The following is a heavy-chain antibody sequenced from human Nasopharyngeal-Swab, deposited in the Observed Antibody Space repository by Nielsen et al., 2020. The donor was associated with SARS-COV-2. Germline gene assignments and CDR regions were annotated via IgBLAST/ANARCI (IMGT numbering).Heavy chain of an antibody. V-gene: IGHV3-7*01. CDR1: GFTFSSYW. CDR2: IKQDGSEK. CDR3: ARDSGSYSDY. J-gene: IGHJ4*02. D-gene: IGHD3-10*01. Sequence: GESLKISCAASGFTFSSYWMSWVRQAPGKGLEWVANIKQDGSEKYYVASVPCLFTISRDNAKNSLYLQMNSLRAEDTAVYYCARDSGSYSDYWGQGTLVTVSS.